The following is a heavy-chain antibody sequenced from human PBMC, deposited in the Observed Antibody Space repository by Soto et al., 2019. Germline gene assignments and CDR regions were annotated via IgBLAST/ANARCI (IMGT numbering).Heavy chain of an antibody. D-gene: IGHD3-16*01. CDR3: ARGSSHYYYAHVWE. J-gene: IGHJ4*02. CDR2: IHHDGRET. CDR1: GFTFSSYW. V-gene: IGHV3-7*03. Sequence: GGSLRLSCGASGFTFSSYWMSWVRQAPGKALECVANIHHDGRETFYVDSVKGRFTISRDNSNNTLYLQMDRLGVEDTAVYYFARGSSHYYYAHVWEWGLGALVTVFS.